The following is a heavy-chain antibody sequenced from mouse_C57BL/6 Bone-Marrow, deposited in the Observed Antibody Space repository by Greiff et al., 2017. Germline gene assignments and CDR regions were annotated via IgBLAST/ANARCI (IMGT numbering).Heavy chain of an antibody. CDR1: GFTFSSYG. CDR2: ISSGGSYT. Sequence: EVQLVESGGDLVKPGGSLKLSCAASGFTFSSYGMSWVRQTPDKRLEWVATISSGGSYTYYPDSVKGRFTISRDNAKNTLYLQMSSLKSKDTAMYYCARLTVVVFDYWGQGTTLTVSS. V-gene: IGHV5-6*01. D-gene: IGHD1-1*01. J-gene: IGHJ2*01. CDR3: ARLTVVVFDY.